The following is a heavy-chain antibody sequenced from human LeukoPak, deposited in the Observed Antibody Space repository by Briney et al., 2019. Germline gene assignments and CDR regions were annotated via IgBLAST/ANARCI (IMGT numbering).Heavy chain of an antibody. CDR2: ISAYNGNT. CDR3: ARDRVFGGSYYWVY. J-gene: IGHJ4*02. V-gene: IGHV1-18*01. Sequence: ASVKVSCKASGYTCTSYGISWVRQAPGQGLEWMGWISAYNGNTNYAQKLQGRVTMTTDTSTSTAYMELRSLRSDDTAVYYCARDRVFGGSYYWVYWGQGTLVTVSS. D-gene: IGHD3-10*01. CDR1: GYTCTSYG.